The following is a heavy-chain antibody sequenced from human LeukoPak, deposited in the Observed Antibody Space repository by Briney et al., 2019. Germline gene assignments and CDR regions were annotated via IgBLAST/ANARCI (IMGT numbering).Heavy chain of an antibody. V-gene: IGHV1-2*02. D-gene: IGHD6-13*01. Sequence: ASVKVSCKASGYTFSGYYIHWVRQAPGQGLEWMGWINPNSGGTSYAQKFQGRVTMTRDTSISTVYMELSRLTSDDTAVYYCARGDSSRTSYWGQGTLVTVSS. CDR2: INPNSGGT. CDR3: ARGDSSRTSY. J-gene: IGHJ4*02. CDR1: GYTFSGYY.